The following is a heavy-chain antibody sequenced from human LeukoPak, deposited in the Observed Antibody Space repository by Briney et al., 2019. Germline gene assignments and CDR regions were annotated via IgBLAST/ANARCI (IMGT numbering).Heavy chain of an antibody. V-gene: IGHV5-51*01. CDR2: IYPDDSDT. CDR1: GYSFTSYW. CDR3: ARQVTLVRGVITSSP. J-gene: IGHJ5*02. D-gene: IGHD3-10*01. Sequence: GESLKISCKGSGYSFTSYWIGWVREMPGKGLEWMGIIYPDDSDTRYSPSFQGQVTISADKSISTAYLQWSSLKASDTAMYYCARQVTLVRGVITSSPWGQGTLVTVSS.